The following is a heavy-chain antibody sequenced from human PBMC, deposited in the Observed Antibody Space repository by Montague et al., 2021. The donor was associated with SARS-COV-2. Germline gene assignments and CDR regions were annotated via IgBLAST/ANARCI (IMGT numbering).Heavy chain of an antibody. D-gene: IGHD3-10*01. J-gene: IGHJ4*02. V-gene: IGHV3-48*03. Sequence: SLRLSFAASGFSFSIFEMTWVRQAPGKGLEWISYISKSDNNIYYGESLKGRFTISRDNAMKSLYLQMNSLRAEDTAVYYCAGGRGDFDNWGQGALVTVAS. CDR1: GFSFSIFE. CDR2: ISKSDNNI. CDR3: AGGRGDFDN.